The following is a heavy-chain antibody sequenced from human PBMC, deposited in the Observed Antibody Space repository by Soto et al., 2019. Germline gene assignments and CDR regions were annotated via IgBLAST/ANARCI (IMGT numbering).Heavy chain of an antibody. CDR1: GFTFRSYS. CDR2: ISSSSSYI. D-gene: IGHD3-22*01. V-gene: IGHV3-21*01. CDR3: ARPPNYYDSSGYYGY. Sequence: GGSLRLSCAASGFTFRSYSMNWVRQAPGKGLEWVSSISSSSSYIYYADSVKGRFTISRDNAKNSLYLQMNSLRAEDTAVYYCARPPNYYDSSGYYGYWGQGTLVTVSS. J-gene: IGHJ4*02.